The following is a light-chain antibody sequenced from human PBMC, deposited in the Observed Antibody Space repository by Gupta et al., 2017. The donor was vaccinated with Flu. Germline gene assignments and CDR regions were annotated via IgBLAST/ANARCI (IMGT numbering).Light chain of an antibody. CDR1: QSLVYSDGNTY. Sequence: DVVMTQSPLSLPVTLGQPASISCRSSQSLVYSDGNTYLHWFQQRPDQSPRRLIYQVSHRESGVPDRFSGSGSGTDFTLKISRVEAEDVGVYYCMQGSRWPWAFGQGTKVKSN. J-gene: IGKJ1*01. V-gene: IGKV2-30*01. CDR2: QVS. CDR3: MQGSRWPWA.